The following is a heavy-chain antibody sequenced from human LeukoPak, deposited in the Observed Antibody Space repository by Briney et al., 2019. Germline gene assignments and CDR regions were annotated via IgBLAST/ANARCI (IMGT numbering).Heavy chain of an antibody. J-gene: IGHJ6*03. V-gene: IGHV4-34*01. CDR2: INHSGST. Sequence: SETLSLTCAVYGGSFSGYYWSWIRQPPGKGLEWIGEINHSGSTNYNPSLKSRVTISVDTSKNQFSLKLSSVTAADTAVYYCARGSYRYSSSWYPYYYYYYMDVWGKGTTVTVSS. CDR1: GGSFSGYY. D-gene: IGHD6-13*01. CDR3: ARGSYRYSSSWYPYYYYYYMDV.